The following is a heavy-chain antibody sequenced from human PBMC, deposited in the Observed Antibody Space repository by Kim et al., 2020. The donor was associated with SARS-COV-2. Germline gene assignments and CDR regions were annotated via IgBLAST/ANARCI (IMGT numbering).Heavy chain of an antibody. V-gene: IGHV4-31*03. Sequence: SETLSLTRTVSGGSIANSGNYWTWIRQHPGKGLECVGYIFYTGTTYYNPALKSRITMSVDTSKNQFSLKLNSVTAADTAVYFCATLGKRYGNSIDFWGQGTLVTVSS. CDR3: ATLGKRYGNSIDF. CDR1: GGSIANSGNY. CDR2: IFYTGTT. D-gene: IGHD2-15*01. J-gene: IGHJ4*02.